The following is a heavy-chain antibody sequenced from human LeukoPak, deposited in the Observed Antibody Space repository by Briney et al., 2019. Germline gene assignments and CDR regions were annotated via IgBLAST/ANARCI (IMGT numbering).Heavy chain of an antibody. Sequence: GGSLRLSCAASGFTFSSYGMHWVRQAPGKGLEWVAFIRYDGSNKYYADSVKGRFTVSRDNSKNTLYLQMNSLSAEDTAVYYCAREASGYSYGLDAFDVWGQGTMVTVSS. CDR2: IRYDGSNK. D-gene: IGHD5-18*01. CDR1: GFTFSSYG. CDR3: AREASGYSYGLDAFDV. V-gene: IGHV3-30*02. J-gene: IGHJ3*01.